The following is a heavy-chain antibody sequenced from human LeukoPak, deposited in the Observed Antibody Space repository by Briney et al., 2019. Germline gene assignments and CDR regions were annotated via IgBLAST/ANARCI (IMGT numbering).Heavy chain of an antibody. J-gene: IGHJ4*02. Sequence: GGSLRLSCAASGFTFSSYSMHWVRQAPGKGLEWLTSLSYEGVNKYYADSVKGRFTISRDNAKNSLYLQMNSLRAEDTAVYYCARGGRRGGMIDYWGQGTLVTVSS. V-gene: IGHV3-30-3*01. CDR2: LSYEGVNK. CDR3: ARGGRRGGMIDY. D-gene: IGHD3-16*01. CDR1: GFTFSSYS.